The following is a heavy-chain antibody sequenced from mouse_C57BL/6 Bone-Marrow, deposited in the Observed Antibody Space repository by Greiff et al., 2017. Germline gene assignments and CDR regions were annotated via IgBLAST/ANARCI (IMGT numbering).Heavy chain of an antibody. J-gene: IGHJ1*03. D-gene: IGHD2-3*01. CDR2: IDPSDSYT. V-gene: IGHV1-69*01. Sequence: QVQLQQPGAELVMPGASVKLSCKASGYTFTSYWMHWVKQRPGQGLEWIGEIDPSDSYTNYNQKFKGKSTLTVDKSSSTAYMQLSSLTSEDSAVYYCATSLDGYYWYFDVWGTGTTVTVSS. CDR3: ATSLDGYYWYFDV. CDR1: GYTFTSYW.